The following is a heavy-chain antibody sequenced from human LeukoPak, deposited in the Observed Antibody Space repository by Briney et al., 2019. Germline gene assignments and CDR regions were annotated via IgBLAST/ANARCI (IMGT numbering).Heavy chain of an antibody. CDR3: ARDSTWRLDY. CDR2: IKEDGSVK. D-gene: IGHD5-12*01. CDR1: GFTFSSHW. V-gene: IGHV3-7*03. Sequence: QPGGSLRLSCTASGFTFSSHWMTWVRQPPGKGLEWVANIKEDGSVKYYVDSVKGRFTISRDNTKNALYLQMNSLRADDTAVYFCARDSTWRLDYWGQGTLITVSS. J-gene: IGHJ4*02.